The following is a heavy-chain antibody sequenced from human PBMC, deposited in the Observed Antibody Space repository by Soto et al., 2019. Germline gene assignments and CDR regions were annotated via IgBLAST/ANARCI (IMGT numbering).Heavy chain of an antibody. J-gene: IGHJ4*02. V-gene: IGHV1-18*01. CDR3: ARDLFRIAAAGYSGRFYGY. D-gene: IGHD6-13*01. CDR2: ISAYNGNT. CDR1: GYTFTSYG. Sequence: GASVKVSCKASGYTFTSYGISWVRQAPGQGLEWMGWISAYNGNTNYAQKLQGRVTMTTDTSTSTAYMELRSLRSDDTAVYYCARDLFRIAAAGYSGRFYGYWGQGTLVTVSS.